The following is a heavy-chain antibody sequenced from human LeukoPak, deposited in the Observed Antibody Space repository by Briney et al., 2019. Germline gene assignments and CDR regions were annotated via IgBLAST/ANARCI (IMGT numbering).Heavy chain of an antibody. CDR3: ARHRQGIAVAGSDY. V-gene: IGHV4-4*07. D-gene: IGHD6-19*01. Sequence: PSETLSLTCAVSGGPLTSYYWSWIRQPPGKGLEWIGRIYTSGSTNYNPSLKSRVTMSVDTSKNQFSLKLSSVTAADTAVYYCARHRQGIAVAGSDYWGQGTLVTVSS. J-gene: IGHJ4*02. CDR1: GGPLTSYY. CDR2: IYTSGST.